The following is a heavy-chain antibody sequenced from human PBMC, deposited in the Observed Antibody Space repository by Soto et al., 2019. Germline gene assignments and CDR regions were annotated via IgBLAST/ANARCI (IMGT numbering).Heavy chain of an antibody. CDR3: ARARGGYCTTTSCPEVDY. V-gene: IGHV3-30*03. J-gene: IGHJ4*02. CDR2: TSYNGGNK. CDR1: GLTFSSSG. Sequence: GGPLRLSVTASGLTFSSSGMPWVGQAPGKGLEWLAVTSYNGGNKYYADSAKGRSTAPRDNSKTTLYLQMKSLRGEDTAVYYCARARGGYCTTTSCPEVDYWGQGTLVTVSS. D-gene: IGHD2-2*03.